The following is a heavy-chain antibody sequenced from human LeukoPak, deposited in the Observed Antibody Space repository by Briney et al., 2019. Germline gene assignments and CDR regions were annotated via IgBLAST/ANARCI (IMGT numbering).Heavy chain of an antibody. V-gene: IGHV4-34*01. CDR2: INHSGST. D-gene: IGHD3-10*01. CDR3: ARRAYYYGSGSYIPQYSLDY. J-gene: IGHJ4*02. CDR1: GGSFSGYY. Sequence: PSETLSLTCAVYGGSFSGYYWSWIRQPPGKGLEWIGEINHSGSTNYNPSLKSRVTISVDTSKNQFSLKLSSVTAADTAVYYCARRAYYYGSGSYIPQYSLDYWGQGTLVTVSS.